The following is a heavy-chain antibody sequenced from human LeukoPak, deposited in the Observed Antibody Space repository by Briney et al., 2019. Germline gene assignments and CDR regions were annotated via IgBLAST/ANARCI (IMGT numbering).Heavy chain of an antibody. Sequence: PSETLSLTCAVYGGSFSGYYWSWIRQPPGKGLEWIGEINHSGSTNYNPSLKSRVTISGDTSKNQFSLRLSSVTAADTAVYYCARERGHVAIITTTSYYYHMDVWGKGTTVTISS. CDR2: INHSGST. CDR1: GGSFSGYY. V-gene: IGHV4-34*01. CDR3: ARERGHVAIITTTSYYYHMDV. J-gene: IGHJ6*03. D-gene: IGHD3-22*01.